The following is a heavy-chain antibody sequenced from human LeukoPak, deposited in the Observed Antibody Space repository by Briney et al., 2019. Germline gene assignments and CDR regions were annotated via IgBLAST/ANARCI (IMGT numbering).Heavy chain of an antibody. CDR1: GYTFTNYG. CDR3: ARDSLGSMEY. CDR2: ISAYNGHT. V-gene: IGHV1-18*01. J-gene: IGHJ4*02. D-gene: IGHD3-16*01. Sequence: ASVKVSCKASGYTFTNYGISWVRQAPGQGLEWMGWISAYNGHTKYAQKVQGRVTMTRDTSTSTAYMELRSLRSDDTAVYYCARDSLGSMEYWGQGTLVTVSS.